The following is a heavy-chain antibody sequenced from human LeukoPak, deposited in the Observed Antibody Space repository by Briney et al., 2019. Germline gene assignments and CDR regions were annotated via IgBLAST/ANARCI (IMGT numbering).Heavy chain of an antibody. V-gene: IGHV1-69*13. CDR2: IIPIFGTA. Sequence: SVKVSCKASGGTFSSNAISWVRQAPGQGLEWMGGIIPIFGTANYAQKFQGRVTITADESTSTAYMELSSLRSEDTAVYYCARGRGYDSNFVYYYYMDVWGKGTAVTVSS. J-gene: IGHJ6*03. CDR1: GGTFSSNA. CDR3: ARGRGYDSNFVYYYYMDV. D-gene: IGHD5-12*01.